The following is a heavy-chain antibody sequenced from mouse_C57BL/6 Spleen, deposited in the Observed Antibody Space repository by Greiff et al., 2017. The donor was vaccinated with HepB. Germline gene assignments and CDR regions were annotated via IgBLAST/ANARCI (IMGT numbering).Heavy chain of an antibody. CDR2: FHPYNDDT. D-gene: IGHD2-4*01. CDR1: GYTFTTYP. CDR3: ARKSCYDYDYSMDY. J-gene: IGHJ4*01. V-gene: IGHV1-47*01. Sequence: QVQLQQSGAELVQPGASVKMSCKASGYTFTTYPIEWVKQNHGKSLEWIGNFHPYNDDTKYNEKFKGKATLTVEKSSSTVYLELSRLTSDDSAVYYCARKSCYDYDYSMDYWGQGTSVTVSS.